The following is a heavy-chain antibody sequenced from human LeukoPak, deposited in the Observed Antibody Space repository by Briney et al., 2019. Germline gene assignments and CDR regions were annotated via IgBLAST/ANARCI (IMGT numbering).Heavy chain of an antibody. Sequence: ASVKVSCKASGYTFTSYGISWLRLAPGQGLEWMGWISAYNGNTNYAQKLQGRVTMTTDTSTSTAYMELRSLRSDDTAVYYCARGWYSGSYGDAFDIWGQGTMVTVSS. CDR2: ISAYNGNT. CDR3: ARGWYSGSYGDAFDI. V-gene: IGHV1-18*01. D-gene: IGHD1-26*01. CDR1: GYTFTSYG. J-gene: IGHJ3*02.